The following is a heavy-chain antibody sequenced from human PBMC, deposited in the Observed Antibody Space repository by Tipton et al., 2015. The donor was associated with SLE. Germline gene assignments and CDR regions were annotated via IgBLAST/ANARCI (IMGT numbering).Heavy chain of an antibody. CDR1: GFTFSSYG. D-gene: IGHD1-26*01. V-gene: IGHV3-9*01. CDR2: ISWNSGSI. J-gene: IGHJ4*02. Sequence: SLRLSCAASGFTFSSYGMHWVRQAPGKGLEWVSGISWNSGSIGYADSVKGRFTITRDNAKNSLYLQMNSLRAEDTALYYCAKDKEWELLGGFDYWGQGTLVTVSS. CDR3: AKDKEWELLGGFDY.